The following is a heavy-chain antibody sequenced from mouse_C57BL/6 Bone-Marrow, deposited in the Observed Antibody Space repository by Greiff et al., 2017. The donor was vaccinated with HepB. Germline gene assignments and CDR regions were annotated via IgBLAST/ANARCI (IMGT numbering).Heavy chain of an antibody. J-gene: IGHJ2*01. Sequence: QVQLKQPGAELVKPGASVKLSCKASGYTFTSYWMHWVKQRPGQGLEWIGMIHPNSGSTNYNEKFKSKATLTVDKSSSTAYMQLSSLTSEDSAVYYCARPTVVAFDYWGQGTTLTVSS. D-gene: IGHD1-1*01. CDR3: ARPTVVAFDY. CDR2: IHPNSGST. V-gene: IGHV1-64*01. CDR1: GYTFTSYW.